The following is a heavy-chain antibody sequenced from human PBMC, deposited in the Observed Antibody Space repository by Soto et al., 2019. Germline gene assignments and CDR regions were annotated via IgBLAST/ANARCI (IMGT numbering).Heavy chain of an antibody. J-gene: IGHJ6*02. V-gene: IGHV1-69*12. D-gene: IGHD2-21*02. Sequence: QVQLVQSGAEVKKPGSSVKVSCKASGGTFSSYAISWVRQAPGQGLEWMGGIIPIFGTANYAQKFQGRVTITADESTXXAXMAXSSLRSEDTAVYYCARDLGIVVVTAIPNYYYGMDVWGQGTTVTVSS. CDR2: IIPIFGTA. CDR3: ARDLGIVVVTAIPNYYYGMDV. CDR1: GGTFSSYA.